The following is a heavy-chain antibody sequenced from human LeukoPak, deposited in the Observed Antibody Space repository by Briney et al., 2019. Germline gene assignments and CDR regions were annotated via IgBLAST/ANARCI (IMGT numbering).Heavy chain of an antibody. CDR1: GGSISSSNW. V-gene: IGHV4-4*02. CDR3: ARSFSGWSFDY. Sequence: SETLSLTCAVSGGSISSSNWWSWVRQPPGKGLEWIGEIYHSESTNYNPFLKSRVTISVDKSKNQFSLKLSSVAAADTAVYYCARSFSGWSFDYWGQGTLVTVSS. D-gene: IGHD6-19*01. J-gene: IGHJ4*02. CDR2: IYHSEST.